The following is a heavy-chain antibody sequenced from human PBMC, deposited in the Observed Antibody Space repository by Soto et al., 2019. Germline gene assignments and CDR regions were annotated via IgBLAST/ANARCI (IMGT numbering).Heavy chain of an antibody. CDR3: AREINSYGYRTFDY. V-gene: IGHV4-31*03. D-gene: IGHD5-18*01. CDR2: IYYSGST. Sequence: PSETLSLTCTVSGGSISSGGYYWSWIRQHPGKGLEWIGYIYYSGSTYYNPSLKSRVTISVDTSKNQFSLKLSSVTAADTAVHYCAREINSYGYRTFDYWGQGTLVTVSS. CDR1: GGSISSGGYY. J-gene: IGHJ4*02.